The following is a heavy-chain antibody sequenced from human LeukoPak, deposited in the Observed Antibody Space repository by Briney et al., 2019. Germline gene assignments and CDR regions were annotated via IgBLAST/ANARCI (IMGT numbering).Heavy chain of an antibody. D-gene: IGHD5-18*01. Sequence: PGGSLRLSCAASGFTFSSYAMHWVRQAPGKGLEWVAVISYDGSNKYYADSVKGRFTISRDNSKNTLYLQMNSLRAEDTAVYYCAKDNEDTAMVEYYYYGMDVWGQGTTVTVSS. V-gene: IGHV3-30*04. CDR1: GFTFSSYA. CDR2: ISYDGSNK. J-gene: IGHJ6*02. CDR3: AKDNEDTAMVEYYYYGMDV.